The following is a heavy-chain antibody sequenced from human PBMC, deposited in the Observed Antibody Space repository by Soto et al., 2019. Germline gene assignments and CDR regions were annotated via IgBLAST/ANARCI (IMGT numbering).Heavy chain of an antibody. D-gene: IGHD6-19*01. CDR3: ARGEWLVLSYSFDY. CDR1: GGSVSSGSYY. J-gene: IGHJ4*02. Sequence: QVQLQESGPGLVKPSETLSLTCTVSGGSVSSGSYYWSWIRQPPGKGLEWIGYIYYSGSTNYNPSLKSRVPISVDTSRNQSSLKLTSVTAADTAVYYCARGEWLVLSYSFDYWGQRTMVTVS. CDR2: IYYSGST. V-gene: IGHV4-61*01.